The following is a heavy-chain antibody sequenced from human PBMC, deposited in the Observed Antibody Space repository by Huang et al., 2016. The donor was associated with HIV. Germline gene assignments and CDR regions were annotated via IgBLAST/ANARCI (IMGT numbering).Heavy chain of an antibody. CDR3: TRGSKIQLWEFMYY. CDR2: INPGSGST. V-gene: IGHV1-46*03. CDR1: GYTFSNYY. Sequence: QVQLVQSGAEVKKSGASVKIFCKASGYTFSNYYIHWVRQAPGTGLEWMGIINPGSGSTSFAQKVQGRLTLTADTSTNTAHMELNNLRSEDTAIYFCTRGSKIQLWEFMYYWGPGTLVAVSS. J-gene: IGHJ1*01. D-gene: IGHD1-1*01.